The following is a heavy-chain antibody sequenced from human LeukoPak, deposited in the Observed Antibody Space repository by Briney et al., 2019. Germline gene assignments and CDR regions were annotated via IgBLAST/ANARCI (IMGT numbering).Heavy chain of an antibody. Sequence: SVKVSCKASGGTFSSYAISWVRQAPGQGLEWMGGIITIFGTANYAQKFQGRVTITADESTSTAYMELSSLRSEDTAVYYCARGVVVVVAATGKYYYYYMDVWGKGTTVTISS. V-gene: IGHV1-69*13. CDR1: GGTFSSYA. CDR2: IITIFGTA. CDR3: ARGVVVVVAATGKYYYYYMDV. J-gene: IGHJ6*03. D-gene: IGHD2-15*01.